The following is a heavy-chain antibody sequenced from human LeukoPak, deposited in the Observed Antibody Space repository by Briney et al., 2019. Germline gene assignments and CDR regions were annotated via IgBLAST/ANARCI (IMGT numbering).Heavy chain of an antibody. J-gene: IGHJ4*02. V-gene: IGHV3-74*01. CDR2: INSDGSST. Sequence: GGSLRLSCAASGFTFSSYWMHWVRQAPPEELVWVSHINSDGSSTTYADSVKGRFTISRDNARNTLYLQMNSLRAEDTAVYYCARDDVVSGTGLGDYWGQGTLVTVSS. D-gene: IGHD5/OR15-5a*01. CDR3: ARDDVVSGTGLGDY. CDR1: GFTFSSYW.